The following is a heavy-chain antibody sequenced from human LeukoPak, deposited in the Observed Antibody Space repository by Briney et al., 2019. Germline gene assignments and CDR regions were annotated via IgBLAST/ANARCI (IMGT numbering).Heavy chain of an antibody. CDR3: ARYTGRYSAFDF. Sequence: GGSLRLSCAASGFTFSNYAMSWVRQAPGRGLEWVANMKQEVSETNYVDSVKGRFTVSRDSAKNSLYLQMNSLRVEDTAVYFCARYTGRYSAFDFWGQGTLVTVSS. D-gene: IGHD1-26*01. CDR1: GFTFSNYA. J-gene: IGHJ4*02. V-gene: IGHV3-7*01. CDR2: MKQEVSET.